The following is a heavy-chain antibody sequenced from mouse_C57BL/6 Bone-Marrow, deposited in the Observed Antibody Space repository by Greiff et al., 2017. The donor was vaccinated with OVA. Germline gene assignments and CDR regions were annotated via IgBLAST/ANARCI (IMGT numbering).Heavy chain of an antibody. CDR3: ARNNDYYGSSYELDY. D-gene: IGHD1-1*01. Sequence: QVQLKESGPGLVAPSQSLSITCTVSGFSLTSYAISWVRQPPGKGLEWLGVLWTGGGTNYNSALKSRLSISKDNSKSQVFLKMNSLQTDDTARYYCARNNDYYGSSYELDYWGQGTTLTVSS. V-gene: IGHV2-9-1*01. CDR2: LWTGGGT. J-gene: IGHJ2*01. CDR1: GFSLTSYA.